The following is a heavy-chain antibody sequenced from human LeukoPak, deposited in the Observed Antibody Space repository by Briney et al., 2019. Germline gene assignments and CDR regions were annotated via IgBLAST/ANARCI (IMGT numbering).Heavy chain of an antibody. D-gene: IGHD3-9*01. CDR1: GLTFTSFA. CDR2: ISLPGGTA. J-gene: IGHJ6*03. V-gene: IGHV3-23*01. CDR3: AKEAYYDILSGSEAEGFMDV. Sequence: GGPLSLPCEAPGLTFTSFAMSWARKAPGKGLEWAPAISLPGGTAYYADSVKGRFTISRDNSKNTLFLEMNRLRAEDTAIYYCAKEAYYDILSGSEAEGFMDVWGKGTAVIVSS.